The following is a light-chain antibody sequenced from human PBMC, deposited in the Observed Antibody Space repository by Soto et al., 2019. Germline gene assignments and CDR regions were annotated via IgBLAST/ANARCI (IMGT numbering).Light chain of an antibody. CDR1: QGIDSF. V-gene: IGKV1-9*01. Sequence: IQLTQSPSSLSAFVVDRVTITGRASQGIDSFLVWYQQIPGKAPKLLIYAASTLQSGVPSRFSGSGSGTDFTLTISSLQPEDFATYYCQQLNSFPLTFGGGTKVDIK. CDR2: AAS. J-gene: IGKJ4*02. CDR3: QQLNSFPLT.